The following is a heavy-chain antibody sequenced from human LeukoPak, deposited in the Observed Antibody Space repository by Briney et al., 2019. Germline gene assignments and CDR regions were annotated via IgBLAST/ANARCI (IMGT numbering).Heavy chain of an antibody. CDR3: ARGSSGWYELAYFDY. V-gene: IGHV3-74*01. J-gene: IGHJ4*02. Sequence: GGSLRLSCAASGFTFSSYLMHWVRQAPGKGLVWVSRINSYGGSTSYADSVKGRFTISRDNAKNTLYLQMNSPRAEDTAVYYCARGSSGWYELAYFDYWGQGTLVTVSS. D-gene: IGHD6-19*01. CDR1: GFTFSSYL. CDR2: INSYGGST.